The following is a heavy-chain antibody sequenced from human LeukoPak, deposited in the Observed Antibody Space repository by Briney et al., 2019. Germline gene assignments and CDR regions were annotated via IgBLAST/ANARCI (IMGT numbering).Heavy chain of an antibody. CDR1: GGSFSGYY. CDR3: VRVVCSGGSCYSDY. CDR2: IYYSGST. D-gene: IGHD2-15*01. V-gene: IGHV4-59*01. J-gene: IGHJ4*02. Sequence: KSSETLSLTCAVYGGSFSGYYWSWIRQPPGKGLEWIGYIYYSGSTNYNPSLKSRVTISVDTSKNEFSLKLSSVTAADTAVYYCVRVVCSGGSCYSDYWGQGTQVTVSS.